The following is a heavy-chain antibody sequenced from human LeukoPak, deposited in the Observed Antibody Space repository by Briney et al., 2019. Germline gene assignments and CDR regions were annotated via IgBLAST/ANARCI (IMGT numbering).Heavy chain of an antibody. D-gene: IGHD5-12*01. J-gene: IGHJ4*02. V-gene: IGHV3-30*03. CDR2: ISSDGNDK. CDR1: GFAFSSYG. Sequence: GGSLRLSCAASGFAFSSYGMHWVRQAPGKGLEWVALISSDGNDKLYGDSVKGRFTISRDDSKSTLYLQMNSLRAEDTAVYYCTTKVIRGNSGDDYDDWGQGTLVTVSS. CDR3: TTKVIRGNSGDDYDD.